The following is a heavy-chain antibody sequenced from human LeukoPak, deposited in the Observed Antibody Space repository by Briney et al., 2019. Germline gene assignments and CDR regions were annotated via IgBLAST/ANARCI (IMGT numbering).Heavy chain of an antibody. CDR3: ASGQLWVYRFDY. CDR2: IYYSGST. Sequence: SETLSLTCTVSGGSISSYYRSWIRQPPGKGLEWIGYIYYSGSTNYNPSLKSRVTISVDTSKNQFSLKLSSVTAADTAVYYCASGQLWVYRFDYWGQGTLVTVSS. V-gene: IGHV4-59*08. D-gene: IGHD5-18*01. J-gene: IGHJ4*02. CDR1: GGSISSYY.